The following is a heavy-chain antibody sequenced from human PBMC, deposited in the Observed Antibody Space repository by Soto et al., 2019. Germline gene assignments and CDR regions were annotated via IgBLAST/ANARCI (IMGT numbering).Heavy chain of an antibody. CDR1: GFTFSSYS. Sequence: PGGSLRLSCAASGFTFSSYSMNWVRQAPGKGLEWVSAISGSGGSTYYADSVKGRFTISRDNSKNTLYLQMNSLRAEDTAVYYCAKGVDYYDSSGYLDYWGQGTLVTVSS. V-gene: IGHV3-23*01. CDR3: AKGVDYYDSSGYLDY. CDR2: ISGSGGST. J-gene: IGHJ4*02. D-gene: IGHD3-22*01.